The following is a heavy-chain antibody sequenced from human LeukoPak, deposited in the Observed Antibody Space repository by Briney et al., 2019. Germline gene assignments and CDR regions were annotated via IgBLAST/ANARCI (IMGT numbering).Heavy chain of an antibody. D-gene: IGHD3-22*01. CDR1: GFTFSDYY. CDR2: ISSSSSYT. Sequence: GGSLRLSCAASGFTFSDYYMSWIRQAPGKGLEWVSYISSSSSYTNYADSVKGRFTISRDNAKNPLYLQMNSLRAEDTAVYYCASPNYYDSSGYYFWGQGTLVTVSS. V-gene: IGHV3-11*06. J-gene: IGHJ4*02. CDR3: ASPNYYDSSGYYF.